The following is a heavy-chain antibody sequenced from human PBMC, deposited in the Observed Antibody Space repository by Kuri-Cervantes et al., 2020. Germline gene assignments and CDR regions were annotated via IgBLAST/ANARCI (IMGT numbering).Heavy chain of an antibody. V-gene: IGHV1-8*01. CDR2: MNPNSANT. CDR3: ARGDLVVPAAIGADYYYGMDV. J-gene: IGHJ6*02. CDR1: GYTFTTYE. Sequence: ASVKVSCKTSGYTFTTYEINWVRQATGQGLEWMGWMNPNSANTGYAQKFQGRVTMTRNTSLSTAYIEVSRLKSEDTAVYYCARGDLVVPAAIGADYYYGMDVWGQGTTVTVSS. D-gene: IGHD2-2*02.